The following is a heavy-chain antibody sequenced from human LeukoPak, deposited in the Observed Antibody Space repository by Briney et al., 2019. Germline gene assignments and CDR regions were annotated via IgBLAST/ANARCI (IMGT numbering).Heavy chain of an antibody. J-gene: IGHJ4*02. CDR3: ARVSAGGLDYYFDY. CDR1: GYTFTSYD. D-gene: IGHD6-19*01. Sequence: ASVKVSCKAAGYTFTSYDINWVRQATGQGLEWMGWMNPNSGNTGYAQKFQGRVTITADKSTSTTYMELSSLRSEDTAVYYCARVSAGGLDYYFDYWAQGTLVTVSS. CDR2: MNPNSGNT. V-gene: IGHV1-8*01.